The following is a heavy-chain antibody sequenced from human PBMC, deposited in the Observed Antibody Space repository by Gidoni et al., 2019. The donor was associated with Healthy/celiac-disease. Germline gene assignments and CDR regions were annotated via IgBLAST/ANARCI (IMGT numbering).Heavy chain of an antibody. D-gene: IGHD3-9*01. CDR2: IYYSGST. Sequence: QVQLQESGPGLVKPSQTLSLTCTVSGGSISSGGYYWSWIRQHPGKGLEWIGYIYYSGSTYYNPSLKSRVTISVDTSKNQFSLKLSSVTAADTAVYYCAREYYDILTGYRGGLFDYWGQGTLVTVSS. V-gene: IGHV4-31*03. CDR3: AREYYDILTGYRGGLFDY. J-gene: IGHJ4*02. CDR1: GGSISSGGYY.